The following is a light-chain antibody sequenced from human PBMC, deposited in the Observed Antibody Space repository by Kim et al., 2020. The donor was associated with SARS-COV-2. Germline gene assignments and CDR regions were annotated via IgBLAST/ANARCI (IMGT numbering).Light chain of an antibody. CDR3: QQYGSSPYT. J-gene: IGKJ2*01. Sequence: LSPGARATLSCRASQSVSSNYFAWYQQKPDQAPRLLVYGASTRPAGIPDRFTGSGSGTDFTLTINRLEPEDFAVYYCQQYGSSPYTFGQGTKLEI. V-gene: IGKV3-20*01. CDR2: GAS. CDR1: QSVSSNY.